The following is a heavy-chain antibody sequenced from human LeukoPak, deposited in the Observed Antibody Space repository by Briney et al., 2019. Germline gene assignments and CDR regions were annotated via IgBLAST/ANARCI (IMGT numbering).Heavy chain of an antibody. CDR1: GYTFTSYY. CDR2: INPSGGST. V-gene: IGHV1-46*01. CDR3: ARDPKADRHVDY. J-gene: IGHJ4*02. Sequence: GASVKVSCKASGYTFTSYYMHWVRQAPGQGLEWMGIINPSGGSTSYAQKFQGRVTMTRDTSTGTVYMELSSLRSEDTAVYYCARDPKADRHVDYWGQGTLVTVSS.